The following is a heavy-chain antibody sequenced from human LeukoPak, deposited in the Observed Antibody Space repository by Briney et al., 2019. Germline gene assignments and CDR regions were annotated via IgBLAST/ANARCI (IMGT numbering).Heavy chain of an antibody. J-gene: IGHJ3*02. D-gene: IGHD5-18*01. CDR2: MDQDGAEK. V-gene: IGHV3-7*05. CDR3: ARDRGYSTFDI. Sequence: GGSLRLSCAASGFTFSTYWMSWVRQAPGKGLEWVANMDQDGAEKNYVDSVKGRFTISRDNAKNLLYVQMNSLRVEDTAVYYCARDRGYSTFDIWGQGTMVTVSS. CDR1: GFTFSTYW.